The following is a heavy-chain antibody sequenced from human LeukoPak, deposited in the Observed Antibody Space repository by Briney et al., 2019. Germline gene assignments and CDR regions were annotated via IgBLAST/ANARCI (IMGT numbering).Heavy chain of an antibody. J-gene: IGHJ4*02. CDR2: IYTSGST. CDR1: GGSISSYY. Sequence: SETLSLTCTVSGGSISSYYWSWIRQPAGKGLEWIGRIYTSGSTYYNPSLKSRVTISVDTSKNQFSLKLSSVTAADTAVYYCARGAPIYSGSNFDYWAREPWSPSPQ. V-gene: IGHV4-4*07. CDR3: ARGAPIYSGSNFDY. D-gene: IGHD1-26*01.